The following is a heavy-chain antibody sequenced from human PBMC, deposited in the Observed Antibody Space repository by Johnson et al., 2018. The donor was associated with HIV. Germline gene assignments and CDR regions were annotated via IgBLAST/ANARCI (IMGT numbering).Heavy chain of an antibody. CDR1: GFTVSSNY. J-gene: IGHJ3*02. Sequence: VQLVESGGGLVQPGGSLRLSCAASGFTVSSNYMRWVRQAPGKGLEWVSLINTGGGTYYADPAQGRFTMARDNSKNTLYLPMNSLRAGDTAVYYCARAPRFGRVRGSAFDIWGQGTMVTVSS. CDR2: INTGGGT. CDR3: ARAPRFGRVRGSAFDI. D-gene: IGHD5-12*01. V-gene: IGHV3-66*01.